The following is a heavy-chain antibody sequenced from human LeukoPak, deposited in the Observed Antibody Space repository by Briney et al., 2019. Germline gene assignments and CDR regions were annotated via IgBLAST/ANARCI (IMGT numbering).Heavy chain of an antibody. CDR2: IRYDGSNK. CDR1: GFTFSSHG. D-gene: IGHD1-26*01. Sequence: SGGSLRLSCAASGFTFSSHGMHWVRQAPGKGLEWVAFIRYDGSNKYYADSVKGRFTISRDNSKNTLYLQMNSLRAEDTAVYYCAKENSENYYSGFDYWGQGTLVTVSS. V-gene: IGHV3-30*02. J-gene: IGHJ4*02. CDR3: AKENSENYYSGFDY.